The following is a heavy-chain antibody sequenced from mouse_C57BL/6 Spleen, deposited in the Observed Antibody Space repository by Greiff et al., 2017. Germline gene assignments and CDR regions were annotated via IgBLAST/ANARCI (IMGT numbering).Heavy chain of an antibody. Sequence: QVQLQQPGAELVRPGSSVKLSCKASGYTFTSYWMHWVKQRPIQGLEWIGNIDPSDSETHYNQKFKGKATLTVDKSSSTAYMQLRSLTSEDSAVYYCARSPSYYSNYGWFAYWGQGTLVTVSA. CDR3: ARSPSYYSNYGWFAY. CDR1: GYTFTSYW. J-gene: IGHJ3*01. CDR2: IDPSDSET. V-gene: IGHV1-52*01. D-gene: IGHD2-5*01.